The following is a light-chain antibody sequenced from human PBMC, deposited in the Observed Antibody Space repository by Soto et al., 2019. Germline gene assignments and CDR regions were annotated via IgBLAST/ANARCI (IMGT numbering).Light chain of an antibody. CDR1: GSNIGAGYD. J-gene: IGLJ2*01. CDR2: ANS. Sequence: QSVLAQPPSVSGAPGQSVTISCTGSGSNIGAGYDIPWYQHLPGRAPKLLIYANSDRPSGVPDRFFGSRSGTSASLAITRLQAEDEADYYCQSYDRGLSAVLFGGGTKLPV. CDR3: QSYDRGLSAVL. V-gene: IGLV1-40*01.